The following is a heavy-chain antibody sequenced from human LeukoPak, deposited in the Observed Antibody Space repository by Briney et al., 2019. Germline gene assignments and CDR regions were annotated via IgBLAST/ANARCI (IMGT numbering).Heavy chain of an antibody. D-gene: IGHD4-23*01. CDR3: ARGGKATVVTM. Sequence: SETLSLTCTVSGSSINSYYWSWIRQPAGKGLEWIGRIYSSGSTNYNPSLKGRVSMSVDTSKNQFSLKLTSVTAADTAVYYCARGGKATVVTMWGQGILVTVSS. J-gene: IGHJ4*02. V-gene: IGHV4-4*07. CDR1: GSSINSYY. CDR2: IYSSGST.